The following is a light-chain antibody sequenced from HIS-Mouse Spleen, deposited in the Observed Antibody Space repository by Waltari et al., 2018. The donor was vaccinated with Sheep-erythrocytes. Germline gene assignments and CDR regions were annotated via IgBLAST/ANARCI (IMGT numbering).Light chain of an antibody. J-gene: IGLJ3*02. CDR1: SRACGGYNL. V-gene: IGLV2-23*01. CDR3: CSYAGSSTPWV. CDR2: EGS. Sequence: QSALTPPASVSGSPGQSITISCTGTSRACGGYNLVSWYQQHPGKAPKLMIYEGSKRPSGVSNRFSGSKSGNTASLTISGLQAEDEADYYCCSYAGSSTPWVFGGGTKLTVL.